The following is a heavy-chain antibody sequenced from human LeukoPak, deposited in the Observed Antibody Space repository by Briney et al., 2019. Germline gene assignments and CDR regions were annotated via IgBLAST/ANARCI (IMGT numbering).Heavy chain of an antibody. CDR1: GYTFTGYY. CDR2: INPSGGST. D-gene: IGHD4-17*01. Sequence: ASVKVSCKASGYTFTGYYMHWVRQAPGQGLEWMGIINPSGGSTSYAQKFQGRVTMTRDTSTSTVYMELSSLRSEDTAVYYCARDRLTTVTTPIWYFDLWGRGTLVTVSS. J-gene: IGHJ2*01. CDR3: ARDRLTTVTTPIWYFDL. V-gene: IGHV1-46*01.